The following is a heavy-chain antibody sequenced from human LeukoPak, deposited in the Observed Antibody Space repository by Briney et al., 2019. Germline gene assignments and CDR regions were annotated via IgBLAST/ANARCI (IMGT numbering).Heavy chain of an antibody. V-gene: IGHV3-30*04. Sequence: GGSLRLSCAASGFTFSSYAMHWVRQAPGKGLEWVAVISYDGSNKYYADSVKGRFTISRDNSKNTLYLQMNSLRAEDTAVYYCARSVGWFDAFDIWGQGTMATVSS. J-gene: IGHJ3*02. D-gene: IGHD3-10*01. CDR1: GFTFSSYA. CDR3: ARSVGWFDAFDI. CDR2: ISYDGSNK.